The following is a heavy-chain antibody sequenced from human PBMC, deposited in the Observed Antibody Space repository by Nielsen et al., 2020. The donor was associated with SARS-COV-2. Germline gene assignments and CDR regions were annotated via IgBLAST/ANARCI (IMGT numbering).Heavy chain of an antibody. V-gene: IGHV3-66*01. D-gene: IGHD6-19*01. Sequence: GGSLRFSCAASGFTVSSNYMSWVRQAPGKGLEWVSVIYSGGSTYYADSVKGRFTISRDNSKNTLYLQMNSLRAEDTAVYYCARASLAVAGRAFDYWGQGTLVTVSS. CDR2: IYSGGST. CDR3: ARASLAVAGRAFDY. CDR1: GFTVSSNY. J-gene: IGHJ4*02.